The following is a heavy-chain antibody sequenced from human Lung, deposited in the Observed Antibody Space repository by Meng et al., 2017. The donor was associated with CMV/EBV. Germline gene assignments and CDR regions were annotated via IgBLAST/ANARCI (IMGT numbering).Heavy chain of an antibody. CDR3: ARGRRVGNTAFDY. CDR1: GDTLIDFF. J-gene: IGHJ4*02. CDR2: IYPHNGGT. V-gene: IGHV1-2*06. D-gene: IGHD1-26*01. Sequence: SGDTLIDFFIHWVRQAPGQRLEWMGRIYPHNGGTRFAQRFQDRVTVTWDTSISTAYMELRNLRSDDTAAYYCARGRRVGNTAFDYWGQGTLVTVSS.